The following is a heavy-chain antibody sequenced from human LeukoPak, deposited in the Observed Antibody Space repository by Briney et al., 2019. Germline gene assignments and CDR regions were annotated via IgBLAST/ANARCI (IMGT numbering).Heavy chain of an antibody. CDR1: GYTFINYG. Sequence: GGSLTVSFTSSGYTFINYGISWVRQAPGQGREWMGGISAYNGNTNYAQKVQGRVTMTTDTSTSTAYMEPRSLRSDDTAVYYCARERITMFRGYFDYWGQGTLVTVSS. V-gene: IGHV1-18*01. CDR2: ISAYNGNT. J-gene: IGHJ4*02. CDR3: ARERITMFRGYFDY. D-gene: IGHD3-10*01.